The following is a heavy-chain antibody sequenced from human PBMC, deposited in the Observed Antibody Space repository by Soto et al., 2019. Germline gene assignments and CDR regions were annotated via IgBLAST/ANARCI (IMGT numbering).Heavy chain of an antibody. V-gene: IGHV3-23*01. CDR2: ISGSGDST. CDR1: GFTFSSYA. CDR3: ARRGSGSSYDY. Sequence: EVQLLESGGGLVQPGGSLRLSCAASGFTFSSYAMRWVRQAPGKGLEWVSAISGSGDSTYYADSVKGRFTVSRDTSKNTLYLQMNSLRAEDTAVYYCARRGSGSSYDYWGQGTLVTVSS. J-gene: IGHJ4*02. D-gene: IGHD1-26*01.